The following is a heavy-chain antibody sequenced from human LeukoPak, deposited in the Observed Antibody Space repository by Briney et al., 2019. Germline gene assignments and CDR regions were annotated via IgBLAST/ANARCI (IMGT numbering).Heavy chain of an antibody. J-gene: IGHJ5*02. Sequence: GASVTVSFTSSGYTFTDSYIHWVRHAPGQGLEWMGRINPNSGDPDYPQKFQGRVTMTRDTSISTAYMELSRLRSDDTAVYYCARVVVVVPAAITSGWFDRWGQGTLVTVSS. D-gene: IGHD2-2*01. V-gene: IGHV1-2*06. CDR3: ARVVVVVPAAITSGWFDR. CDR1: GYTFTDSY. CDR2: INPNSGDP.